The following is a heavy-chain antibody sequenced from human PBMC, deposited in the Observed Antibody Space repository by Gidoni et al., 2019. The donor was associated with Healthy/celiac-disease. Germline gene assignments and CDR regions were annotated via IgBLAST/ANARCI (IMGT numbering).Heavy chain of an antibody. CDR2: ISGSGGST. CDR3: AKAPHAAAAGQGDYYYYGMDV. CDR1: GFTFSSYA. J-gene: IGHJ6*02. D-gene: IGHD6-13*01. V-gene: IGHV3-23*01. Sequence: EVQLLESGGGLVQPGGSLRLSCAASGFTFSSYAMSWVRQAPGKGLEWVSAISGSGGSTYYADSVKGRFTISRDNSKNTLYLQMNSLRAEDTAVYYCAKAPHAAAAGQGDYYYYGMDVWGQGTTVTVSS.